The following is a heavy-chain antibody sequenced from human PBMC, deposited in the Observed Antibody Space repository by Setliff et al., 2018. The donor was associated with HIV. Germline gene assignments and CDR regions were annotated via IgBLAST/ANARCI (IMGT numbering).Heavy chain of an antibody. D-gene: IGHD3-22*01. CDR1: GGSISTHY. J-gene: IGHJ4*02. CDR3: ARDDSGYYYDY. V-gene: IGHV4-4*08. CDR2: VYSRGPT. Sequence: TSETLSLTCTVSGGSISTHYWSWIRQPPGKGLEWIGTVYSRGPTNYNPSLRSRVIISVDTSKNQLSLSLSSVTAADTAVYYCARDDSGYYYDYWGQGKLVTVSS.